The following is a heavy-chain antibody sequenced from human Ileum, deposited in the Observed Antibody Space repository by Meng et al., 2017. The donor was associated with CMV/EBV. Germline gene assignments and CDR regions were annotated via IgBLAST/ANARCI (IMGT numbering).Heavy chain of an antibody. CDR2: TYYRSKWYN. CDR3: AIGGSSSGKDFDY. V-gene: IGHV6-1*01. D-gene: IGHD6-19*01. Sequence: SETLSLTCAISGDSVSSNSSAWNWIRQSPSRGLEWLGRTYYRSKWYNDYAVSVKTRITINPDTSKNQFTLQLNSVTPEDTAVYYCAIGGSSSGKDFDYWGQGTLVTVSS. CDR1: GDSVSSNSSA. J-gene: IGHJ4*02.